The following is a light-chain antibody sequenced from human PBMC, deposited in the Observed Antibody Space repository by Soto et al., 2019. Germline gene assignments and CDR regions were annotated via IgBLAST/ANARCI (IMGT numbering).Light chain of an antibody. J-gene: IGKJ5*01. CDR3: QQRSNWPSIT. CDR1: QSVSSY. CDR2: DAS. Sequence: EIVLTQXXATLSLSPGERATLSCRASQSVSSYLAWYQQKPGQAPRLLIYDASNRATGIPARFSGSGSGTDFTLTISSLEPEDFAVYYCQQRSNWPSITFGQGTRLEIK. V-gene: IGKV3-11*01.